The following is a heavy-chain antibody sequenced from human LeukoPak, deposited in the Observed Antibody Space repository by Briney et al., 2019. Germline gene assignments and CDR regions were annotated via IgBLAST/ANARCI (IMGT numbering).Heavy chain of an antibody. D-gene: IGHD5-12*01. CDR2: ISAYNGNT. V-gene: IGHV1-18*01. Sequence: ASVKVSCKASGYTFTSYGISWVRQAPGQGLEWMGWISAYNGNTNYAQKLQGRVTMTTDTSTSTAYMELRSLRSDDTVVYYCAREVTPGWLRPRYYYYGMDVWGQGTTVTVSS. J-gene: IGHJ6*02. CDR1: GYTFTSYG. CDR3: AREVTPGWLRPRYYYYGMDV.